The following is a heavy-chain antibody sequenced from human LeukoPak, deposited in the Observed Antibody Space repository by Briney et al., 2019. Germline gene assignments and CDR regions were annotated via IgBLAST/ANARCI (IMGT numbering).Heavy chain of an antibody. V-gene: IGHV4-61*02. CDR1: GGSISSGSYY. J-gene: IGHJ5*02. CDR3: ARSGYSYGYYTNWFDP. D-gene: IGHD5-18*01. Sequence: SQTLSPTCTVSGGSISSGSYYWSWIRQPAGEGLEWIGRSYTSGSTNYNPSLKSRVTISVDTSKNQFSLKLSSVTAADTAVYYCARSGYSYGYYTNWFDPWGQGTLVTVSS. CDR2: SYTSGST.